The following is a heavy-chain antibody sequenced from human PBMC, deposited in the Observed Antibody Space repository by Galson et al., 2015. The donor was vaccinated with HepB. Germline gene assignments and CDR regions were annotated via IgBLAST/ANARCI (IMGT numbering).Heavy chain of an antibody. CDR2: ISGSGGST. CDR3: AGDEGYCSSTSCYPTVDY. J-gene: IGHJ4*02. Sequence: SLRLSCAASGFTFSSYAMSWVRQAPGKGLEWVSAISGSGGSTYYAGSVKGRFTISRDNSKNTLYLQMNSLRAEDTAVYYCAGDEGYCSSTSCYPTVDYWGQGTLVTVS. V-gene: IGHV3-23*01. D-gene: IGHD2-2*01. CDR1: GFTFSSYA.